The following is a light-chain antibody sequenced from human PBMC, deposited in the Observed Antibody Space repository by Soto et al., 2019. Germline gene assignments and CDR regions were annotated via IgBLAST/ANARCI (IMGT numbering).Light chain of an antibody. Sequence: EIVLTQSPGTLSLSPGERATLSCRASQTVSSTYLAWYQKKPGQAPMLLIYGASRRASGIPDRFSGSGSGTYFTLTISRLEPEYVAVYFCQDSYSSQRPCGQGTKVEIK. J-gene: IGKJ1*01. CDR2: GAS. V-gene: IGKV3-20*01. CDR3: QDSYSSQRP. CDR1: QTVSSTY.